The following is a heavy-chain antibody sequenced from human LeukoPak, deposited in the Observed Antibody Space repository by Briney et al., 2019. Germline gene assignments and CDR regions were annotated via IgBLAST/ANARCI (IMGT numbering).Heavy chain of an antibody. D-gene: IGHD4-17*01. CDR2: INQDGSQK. J-gene: IGHJ4*02. V-gene: IGHV3-7*03. CDR3: ARDWFDGDYDRFDY. CDR1: GFTFSSYW. Sequence: PGGSLRLSCAVSGFTFSSYWMSWFRQAPGKGLEWVANINQDGSQKFSVDSVKGRFTISSDNAKNSLSLQMNSPRVEDTAVYYCARDWFDGDYDRFDYWGQGTLVTVSS.